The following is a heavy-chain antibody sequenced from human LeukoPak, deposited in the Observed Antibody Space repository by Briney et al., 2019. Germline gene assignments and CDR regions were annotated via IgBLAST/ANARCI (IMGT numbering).Heavy chain of an antibody. V-gene: IGHV3-7*01. J-gene: IGHJ4*02. CDR1: GFTFRNYW. D-gene: IGHD6-13*01. Sequence: PGGSLRLSCVASGFTFRNYWMSWVRQAPGKGLEWVANINHDGGDKNYVDSVKGRFTISRDNAKSSLYLQMNSLRVEDTAVYYCARDVRAAADYWGQGTLVTVSS. CDR3: ARDVRAAADY. CDR2: INHDGGDK.